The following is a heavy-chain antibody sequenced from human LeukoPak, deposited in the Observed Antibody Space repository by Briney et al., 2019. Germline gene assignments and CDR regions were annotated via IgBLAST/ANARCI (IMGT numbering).Heavy chain of an antibody. J-gene: IGHJ3*02. CDR3: ARGLLRWRAYAFDI. CDR2: IYTSGST. V-gene: IGHV4-61*02. D-gene: IGHD2-15*01. CDR1: GGSISSGSYY. Sequence: PSETLSLTCTVSGGSISSGSYYWSWIRQPAGKGLEWIGRIYTSGSTNYNPSLKSRVTISVDTSKNQFSLKLSSVTAADTAVYYGARGLLRWRAYAFDIWGQGTMVTVSS.